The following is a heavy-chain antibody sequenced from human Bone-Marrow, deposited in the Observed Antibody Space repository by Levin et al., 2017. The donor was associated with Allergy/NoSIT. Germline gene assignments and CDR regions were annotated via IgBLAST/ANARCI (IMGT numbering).Heavy chain of an antibody. CDR3: ARGFGYGGNSRLDY. Sequence: GGSLRLSCAASGFSFDTYWMHWVRQAPGKGLEWVAIISYDESNEHYVDSVKGRFIISRDNSRNTLYLQMDSLRPEDTAVYYCARGFGYGGNSRLDYWGQGTLVTVPS. CDR1: GFSFDTYW. J-gene: IGHJ4*02. CDR2: ISYDESNE. V-gene: IGHV3-33*01. D-gene: IGHD4-23*01.